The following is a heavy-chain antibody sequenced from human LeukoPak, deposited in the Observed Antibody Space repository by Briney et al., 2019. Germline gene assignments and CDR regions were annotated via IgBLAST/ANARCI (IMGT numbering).Heavy chain of an antibody. D-gene: IGHD2-2*01. J-gene: IGHJ4*02. V-gene: IGHV1-69*04. CDR3: ARDREVVPAAFDY. CDR2: IIPILGIA. CDR1: GGTFSSYA. Sequence: SVKVSCKASGGTFSSYAISWVRQAPGQWLEFMGMIIPILGIANYAQKFQGRVTITADKSTSTAYMELSSLRSEDTAVYYCARDREVVPAAFDYWGQGTLVTVSS.